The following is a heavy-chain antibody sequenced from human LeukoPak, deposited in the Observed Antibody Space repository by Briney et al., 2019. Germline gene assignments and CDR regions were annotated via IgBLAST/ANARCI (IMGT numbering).Heavy chain of an antibody. V-gene: IGHV3-7*01. CDR1: GLTFRNFW. CDR3: ARSYGHSIDY. D-gene: IGHD3-10*01. CDR2: IKQDGSGQ. Sequence: GGSLRLSCAASGLTFRNFWMCWVRQAPGKGLEWVATIKQDGSGQYYVDSVKGRFTISRDNAQNSLYLQMNNLRAEDAAVYYCARSYGHSIDYWGQGTLVTVSS. J-gene: IGHJ4*02.